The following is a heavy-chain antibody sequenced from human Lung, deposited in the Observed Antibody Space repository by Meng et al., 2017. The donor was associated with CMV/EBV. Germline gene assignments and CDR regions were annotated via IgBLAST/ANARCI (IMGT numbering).Heavy chain of an antibody. V-gene: IGHV1-18*01. J-gene: IGHJ4*02. CDR2: INAYNGDT. Sequence: QGQVGQSGGEVKKPGASGKVSCKASGYTFTNYGITWVRQAPGQGLEWMGWINAYNGDTNYAQTLQGRVTMTTDTSTSTAYMELRSLRSDDTAVYYCARVEVGITSGDYWGQGTLVTVSS. CDR3: ARVEVGITSGDY. D-gene: IGHD1-26*01. CDR1: GYTFTNYG.